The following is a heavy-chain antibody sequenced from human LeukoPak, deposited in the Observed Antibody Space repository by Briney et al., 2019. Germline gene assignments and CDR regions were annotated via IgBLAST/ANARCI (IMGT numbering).Heavy chain of an antibody. D-gene: IGHD2-8*01. CDR3: ASPNEPSPDRWYFDY. Sequence: ASVKVSCKASGGTFSSYAISWVRQAPGQGLEWMGRIIPILGIANYAQKFQGRVTITADKSTSTAYMELSSLRSEDTAVYYCASPNEPSPDRWYFDYWGQGTLVTVSS. V-gene: IGHV1-69*04. CDR2: IIPILGIA. J-gene: IGHJ4*02. CDR1: GGTFSSYA.